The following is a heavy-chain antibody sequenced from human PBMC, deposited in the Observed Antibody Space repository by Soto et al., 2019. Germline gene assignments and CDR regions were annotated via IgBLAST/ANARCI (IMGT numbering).Heavy chain of an antibody. CDR2: FHHSGRT. CDR1: GGSISRYC. Sequence: QVQLRESGPGLVKPSETLSLTCTVSGGSISRYCWSWIRQPPGKGLEWIGYFHHSGRTNYNPSLMSRVTISVDTSKSQFFLMLSSVPAADTAVYYCARHGVQERDISSYYENDAFAFGGQGTMVTVSS. J-gene: IGHJ3*01. D-gene: IGHD3-22*01. V-gene: IGHV4-59*08. CDR3: ARHGVQERDISSYYENDAFAF.